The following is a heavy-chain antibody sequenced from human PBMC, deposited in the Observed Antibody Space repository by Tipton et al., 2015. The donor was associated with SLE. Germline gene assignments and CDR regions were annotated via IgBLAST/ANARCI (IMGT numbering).Heavy chain of an antibody. J-gene: IGHJ4*02. V-gene: IGHV3-7*01. D-gene: IGHD2-2*03. CDR2: IKQDGSEK. CDR3: ASRGYCSSTSCLEFDY. CDR1: GFTFSSYW. Sequence: SLRLSCAASGFTFSSYWMSWVRQAPGKGLEWVANIKQDGSEKYYVDSVKGRFTISRDNAKNSLYLQMNSLRAEDTAVYYCASRGYCSSTSCLEFDYWGQGTLVTVSS.